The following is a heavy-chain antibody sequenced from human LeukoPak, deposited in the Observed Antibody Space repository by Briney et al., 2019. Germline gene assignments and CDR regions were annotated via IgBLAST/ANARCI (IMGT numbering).Heavy chain of an antibody. Sequence: ASVKVSCKASGYPFTSFGISWVRQAPGQGLEWMGWIKGDGYNPHYTQKLQGRVTMTTDTSTSTAYMELRSLRSDDTAVYYCARDRVVFGVVAATVLDYWGQGTLVTVSS. CDR1: GYPFTSFG. D-gene: IGHD2-15*01. CDR2: IKGDGYNP. CDR3: ARDRVVFGVVAATVLDY. V-gene: IGHV1-18*01. J-gene: IGHJ4*02.